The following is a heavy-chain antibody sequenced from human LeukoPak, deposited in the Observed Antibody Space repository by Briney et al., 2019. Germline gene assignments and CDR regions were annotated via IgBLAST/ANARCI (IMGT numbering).Heavy chain of an antibody. V-gene: IGHV5-51*01. CDR3: ARQKDGSSWSGTFDY. Sequence: GESLKISCKGSGYSFTSYWIGWVRQMPGKGLEWMGIIYPGDSDTRYSPSFQGQVTISADKSISTAYLQWSSLKASDTAMYYCARQKDGSSWSGTFDYWGQETLVTVSS. CDR1: GYSFTSYW. CDR2: IYPGDSDT. J-gene: IGHJ4*02. D-gene: IGHD6-13*01.